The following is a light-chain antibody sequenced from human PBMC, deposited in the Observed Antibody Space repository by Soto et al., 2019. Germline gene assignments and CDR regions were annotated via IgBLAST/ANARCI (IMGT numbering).Light chain of an antibody. Sequence: EIVMTQSPATLSVSPGERATLSCRASQSVNSNYLAWYQQKPGQAPRLLIYGISKRATDIPDRFSGSGSGTEFTLTISSLQPEDFAVYYCQHRSIWPVSFGQGTRLEI. J-gene: IGKJ5*01. CDR1: QSVNSNY. CDR2: GIS. CDR3: QHRSIWPVS. V-gene: IGKV3D-20*02.